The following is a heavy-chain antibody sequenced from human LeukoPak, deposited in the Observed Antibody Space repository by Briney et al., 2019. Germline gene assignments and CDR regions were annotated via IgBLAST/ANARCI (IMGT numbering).Heavy chain of an antibody. Sequence: GGSLRLSCAASGFTFDDYAMHWVRQAPGKGLEWVSLISGDGGSTYYADSVKGRFTISRDNSKNSLYLQMNSLRAEDTAVYYCARDGYVAGTDYWGQGTLVTVSS. V-gene: IGHV3-43*02. CDR2: ISGDGGST. CDR1: GFTFDDYA. CDR3: ARDGYVAGTDY. D-gene: IGHD6-19*01. J-gene: IGHJ4*02.